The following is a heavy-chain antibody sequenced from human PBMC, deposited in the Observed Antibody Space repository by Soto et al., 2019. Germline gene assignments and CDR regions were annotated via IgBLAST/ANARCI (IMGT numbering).Heavy chain of an antibody. V-gene: IGHV3-33*01. D-gene: IGHD4-17*01. Sequence: GVSLRLSCEASGFTFNTYSMHWVRQPPGKGLEWLAAIWYDGTQKYYADSVKGRFIISRDNSKKTLYLEMNSLRAEDTAVYYCARAGGTTVTGLWHFDSWGQATRVTVSA. CDR1: GFTFNTYS. J-gene: IGHJ4*02. CDR3: ARAGGTTVTGLWHFDS. CDR2: IWYDGTQK.